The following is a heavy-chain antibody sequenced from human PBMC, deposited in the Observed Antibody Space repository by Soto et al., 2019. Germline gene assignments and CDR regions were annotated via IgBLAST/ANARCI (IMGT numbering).Heavy chain of an antibody. V-gene: IGHV4-61*08. CDR3: ARDSLTGWFDP. CDR1: GGSISSGDYY. CDR2: IYYSGST. J-gene: IGHJ5*02. D-gene: IGHD2-8*02. Sequence: PSETLSLTCTVSGGSISSGDYYWSWIRQPPGKGLEWIGYIYYSGSTNYNPSLKSRVTISVDTSKNQFSLKLSSVTAADTAVYYCARDSLTGWFDPWGQGTLVTVSS.